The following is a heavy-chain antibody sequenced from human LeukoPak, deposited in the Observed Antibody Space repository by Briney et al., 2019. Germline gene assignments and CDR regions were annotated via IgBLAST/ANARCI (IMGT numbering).Heavy chain of an antibody. V-gene: IGHV3-30*18. D-gene: IGHD1-1*01. CDR3: AKSGAGKSPLFDY. J-gene: IGHJ4*02. Sequence: GGSLRLSCAASGFTFSSYGMHWVRQAPGKGLEWVAVISYDGSNKYYADSVKDRFTISRDNSKNKLYLQMNSLRAEDTAVYYCAKSGAGKSPLFDYWGQGTLVTVSS. CDR2: ISYDGSNK. CDR1: GFTFSSYG.